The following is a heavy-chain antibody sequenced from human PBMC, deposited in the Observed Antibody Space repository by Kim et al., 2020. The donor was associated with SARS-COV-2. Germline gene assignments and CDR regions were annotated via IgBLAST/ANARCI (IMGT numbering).Heavy chain of an antibody. Sequence: SETLSLTCTVSGGSVSSGSYYWSWIRQPPGKGLEWIGYIYYSGSTNYNPSLKSRVTISVDTSKNQFSLKLSSVTAADTAVYYCARVVAARPLISSYYGMDVWGQGTTVTVSS. CDR2: IYYSGST. V-gene: IGHV4-61*01. J-gene: IGHJ6*02. D-gene: IGHD6-6*01. CDR3: ARVVAARPLISSYYGMDV. CDR1: GGSVSSGSYY.